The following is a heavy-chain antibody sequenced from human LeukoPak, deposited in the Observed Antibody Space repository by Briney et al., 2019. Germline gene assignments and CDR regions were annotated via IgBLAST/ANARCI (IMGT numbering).Heavy chain of an antibody. CDR3: ARDGCSSGWYQGFDY. J-gene: IGHJ4*02. Sequence: GGSLRLSCAASGFTFSSYAMHWVRQAPGKGLEWVAVISYDGSNKYYADSVKGRFTISRDNSKNTLYLQMNSLRAEDTAVYYCARDGCSSGWYQGFDYWGQGTLVTVSS. D-gene: IGHD6-19*01. CDR1: GFTFSSYA. CDR2: ISYDGSNK. V-gene: IGHV3-30-3*01.